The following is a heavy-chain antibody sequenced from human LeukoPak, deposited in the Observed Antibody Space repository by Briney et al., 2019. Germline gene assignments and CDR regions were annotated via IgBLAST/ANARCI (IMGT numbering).Heavy chain of an antibody. D-gene: IGHD3-10*01. CDR3: ARGDGFGELSPQNWFDP. J-gene: IGHJ5*02. Sequence: ASVKVSCKASGYTFTSYDINWVRQATGQGLEWMGWMNPNSGNTGYAQKFQGRVTMTRNTSISTAYMELSSLRSEDTAVYYCARGDGFGELSPQNWFDPWGQGTLVTVSS. CDR2: MNPNSGNT. CDR1: GYTFTSYD. V-gene: IGHV1-8*01.